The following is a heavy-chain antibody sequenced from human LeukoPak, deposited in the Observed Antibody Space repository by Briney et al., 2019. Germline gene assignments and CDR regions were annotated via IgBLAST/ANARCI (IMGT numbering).Heavy chain of an antibody. Sequence: KPSETLSLTCAVYGGSFSGYYWSWIRQPPGKGLEWIGYIYHSGSTYYNPSLKSRVTISVDRSKNQFSLKLSSVTAADTAVYYCARAYRGDSPDYWGQGTLVTVSS. V-gene: IGHV4-30-2*01. CDR3: ARAYRGDSPDY. CDR1: GGSFSGYY. D-gene: IGHD2-21*02. J-gene: IGHJ4*02. CDR2: IYHSGST.